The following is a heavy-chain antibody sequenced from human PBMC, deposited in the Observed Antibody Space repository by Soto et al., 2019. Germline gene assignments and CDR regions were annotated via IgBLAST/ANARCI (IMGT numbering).Heavy chain of an antibody. V-gene: IGHV3-30*18. CDR3: AKSGYQLLYYYYGMDV. J-gene: IGHJ6*02. D-gene: IGHD2-2*02. CDR1: GFNFSTYG. CDR2: ISYDGSNK. Sequence: QVQLVESGGGVVQPGRSLRLSCAASGFNFSTYGMHWVRQAPGKGLEWVTVISYDGSNKYYADFVTGRFTISRDNSNNTLYLQMNSLRAEDTAVYYCAKSGYQLLYYYYGMDVWGQGTTVTVSS.